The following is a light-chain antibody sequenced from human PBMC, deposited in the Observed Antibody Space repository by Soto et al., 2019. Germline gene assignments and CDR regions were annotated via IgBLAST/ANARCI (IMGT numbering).Light chain of an antibody. CDR1: QSISDT. Sequence: ELVMTQSPATLSVSSGGRATLXXGASQSISDTLAWYQQKPGQAPRIXIYGASTRATGIPARFSGTGAGTEFTLTISSLQSEDLALYYCQQYNDWPLTFGQGTKVDI. CDR2: GAS. J-gene: IGKJ1*01. V-gene: IGKV3-15*01. CDR3: QQYNDWPLT.